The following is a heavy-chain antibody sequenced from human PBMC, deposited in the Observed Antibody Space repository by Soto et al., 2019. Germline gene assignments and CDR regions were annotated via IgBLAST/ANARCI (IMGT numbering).Heavy chain of an antibody. CDR1: GGSISSSNW. CDR2: IYHSGST. J-gene: IGHJ6*02. D-gene: IGHD6-6*01. V-gene: IGHV4-4*02. CDR3: ASHNSSSTGGMDV. Sequence: NPSETLSLTCAVSGGSISSSNWWSWVRQPPGKGLEWIGEIYHSGSTNYNPSLKSRVTISVDKSKNQFSLKLSSVTAADTAVYYCASHNSSSTGGMDVWGQGTTVTVSS.